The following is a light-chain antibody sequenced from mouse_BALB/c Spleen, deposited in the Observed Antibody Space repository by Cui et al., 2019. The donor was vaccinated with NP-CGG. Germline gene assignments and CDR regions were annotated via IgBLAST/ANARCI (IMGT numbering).Light chain of an antibody. CDR3: ALWYSNHWV. CDR2: GTN. J-gene: IGLJ1*01. CDR1: TGAVTTSNY. Sequence: QALLSHVYPLTTSPGETVTLTCRSSTGAVTTSNYANWVQENPDHLFTGLIGGTNNRAPGVPARFSGSLIGDKAALTITGAQTEDEAIYFCALWYSNHWVFGGGTKLTVL. V-gene: IGLV1*01.